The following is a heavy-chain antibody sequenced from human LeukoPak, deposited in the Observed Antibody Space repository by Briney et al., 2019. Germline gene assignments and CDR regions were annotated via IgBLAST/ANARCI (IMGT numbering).Heavy chain of an antibody. CDR2: TSSSSGST. Sequence: PGGSLRLSCAGSGFIFSGYAMNWVRQAPGGGLEWLSFTSSSSGSTHYADSVKGRFTISRDNAKNPLHLQMNSLRAEDTAVYYCARDDMILGAANWGQGTLVTVSS. J-gene: IGHJ4*02. CDR1: GFIFSGYA. V-gene: IGHV3-48*01. CDR3: ARDDMILGAAN. D-gene: IGHD1-26*01.